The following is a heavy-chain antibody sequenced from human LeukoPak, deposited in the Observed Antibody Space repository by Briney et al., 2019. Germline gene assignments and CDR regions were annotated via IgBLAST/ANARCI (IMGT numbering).Heavy chain of an antibody. CDR1: GYTFTDFY. Sequence: GASVKVSCKASGYTFTDFYIHWVRQAPGQGLECLGWINPNSGDTNYAQKFQGRVTMTRDTSISTAYIELSSLTSDDTAVYYCAREPLYFYGSGSYDYWGQGTLVTVSS. J-gene: IGHJ4*02. V-gene: IGHV1-2*02. D-gene: IGHD3-10*01. CDR2: INPNSGDT. CDR3: AREPLYFYGSGSYDY.